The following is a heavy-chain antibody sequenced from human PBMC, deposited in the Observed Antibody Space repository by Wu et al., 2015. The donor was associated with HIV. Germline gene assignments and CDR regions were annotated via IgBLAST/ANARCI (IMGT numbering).Heavy chain of an antibody. J-gene: IGHJ4*02. CDR1: GYTFSDYF. Sequence: QVFLLQSGNEMKKPGASVKVSCKTSGYTFSDYFIHWVRQAPRTKGLNGWGLVNPKHGNTDCLDYLKGRLTLTRDTSIATVYMELSGLKSDDSGIYYCVRDYHSGASPDFWGQGTLITVSS. D-gene: IGHD1-14*01. V-gene: IGHV1-2*02. CDR3: VRDYHSGASPDF. CDR2: VNPKHGNT.